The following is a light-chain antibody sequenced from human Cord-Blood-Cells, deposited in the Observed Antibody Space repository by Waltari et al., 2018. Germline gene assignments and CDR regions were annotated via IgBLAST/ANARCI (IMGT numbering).Light chain of an antibody. CDR1: QSVSSN. CDR3: QQYNNWPYT. CDR2: GAS. J-gene: IGKJ2*01. V-gene: IGKV3-15*01. Sequence: IVMTQSPAILSVSSEVRATLSCRASQSVSSNVAWYQQKPGQAPRLLIYGASTRATGIPARFSGSGSGTEFTLTISSLQSEDFAVYYCQQYNNWPYTFGQGTKLEIK.